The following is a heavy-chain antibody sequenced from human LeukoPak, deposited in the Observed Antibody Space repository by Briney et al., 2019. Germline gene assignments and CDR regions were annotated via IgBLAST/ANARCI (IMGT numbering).Heavy chain of an antibody. D-gene: IGHD3-22*01. V-gene: IGHV3-23*01. CDR3: AKAARITMIVVVLSGDFQH. Sequence: GGSLRLSCAASGFTFSSYAMSWVRQAPGKGLEWVSAISGSGGSTYYADSVKGRFTISRDNSKNTLYLQMNSLRAEDTAVYYCAKAARITMIVVVLSGDFQHWGQGTLVTVSS. CDR2: ISGSGGST. J-gene: IGHJ1*01. CDR1: GFTFSSYA.